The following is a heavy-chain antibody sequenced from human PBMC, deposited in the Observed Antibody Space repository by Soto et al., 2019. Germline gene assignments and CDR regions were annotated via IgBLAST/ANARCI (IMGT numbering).Heavy chain of an antibody. CDR2: ISWNRDRT. V-gene: IGHV3-9*01. CDR1: GFTFDDYA. J-gene: IGHJ4*02. Sequence: PGGSLRLSCAASGFTFDDYAMHWVRQAPGKGLEWVSGISWNRDRTGYADSVKGRFTISRDNAKKSLNLQMNSLRAEDTALYYCAKDIFGGGPGTIDSWGQRTLVTVS. CDR3: AKDIFGGGPGTIDS. D-gene: IGHD3-10*01.